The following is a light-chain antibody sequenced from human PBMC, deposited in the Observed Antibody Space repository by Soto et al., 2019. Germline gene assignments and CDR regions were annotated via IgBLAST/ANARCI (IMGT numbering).Light chain of an antibody. Sequence: QSVLTQPASVSGSPGQSITISCTGTSSDVGPYNYVSWYQHHPGKAPKLLIYEVTKRPSGVSTRFSASKSGNTASLPISGLQAEDEADYYCSSYTTSSTLVFGGGTKLTVL. CDR3: SSYTTSSTLV. CDR1: SSDVGPYNY. J-gene: IGLJ3*02. CDR2: EVT. V-gene: IGLV2-14*01.